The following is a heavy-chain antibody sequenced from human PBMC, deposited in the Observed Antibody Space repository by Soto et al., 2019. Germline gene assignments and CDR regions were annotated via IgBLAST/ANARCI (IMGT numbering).Heavy chain of an antibody. CDR1: GGSFSGYY. D-gene: IGHD3-16*02. J-gene: IGHJ5*02. CDR2: INHSGST. Sequence: PSETLSLTCAVYGGSFSGYYWSWIRQPPGKGLEWIGEINHSGSTNYNPSLKSRVTISVDTSKNQFSLKLSSVTAADTAVYYCARVLTNYDYVWGSYRLNWFDPWGQGTLVPVSS. V-gene: IGHV4-34*01. CDR3: ARVLTNYDYVWGSYRLNWFDP.